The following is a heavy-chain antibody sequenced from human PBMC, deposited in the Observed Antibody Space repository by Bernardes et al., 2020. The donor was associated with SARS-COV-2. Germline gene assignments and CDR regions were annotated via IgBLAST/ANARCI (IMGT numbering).Heavy chain of an antibody. V-gene: IGHV3-74*01. Sequence: GGSLRLSCAASGLTFSNYWMHWVRQAPGKGLVWVSRISSDVSSTTYADSVKGRFTISRDNAKNTLYLQMNSLRAEDTAVYYCARPGRPGAYYFESWGQGTTVTVSS. CDR2: ISSDVSST. J-gene: IGHJ4*02. CDR3: ARPGRPGAYYFES. D-gene: IGHD1-26*01. CDR1: GLTFSNYW.